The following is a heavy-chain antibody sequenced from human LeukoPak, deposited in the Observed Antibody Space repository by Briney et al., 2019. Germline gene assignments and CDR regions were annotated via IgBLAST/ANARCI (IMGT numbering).Heavy chain of an antibody. CDR1: GGSVSSGSYY. J-gene: IGHJ6*02. Sequence: PSETLSLTCTVSGGSVSSGSYYWSWIRQPPGKGLEWIGYIYYSGSTNYNPSLKSRVTISVDTSKNQFSLKLSSVTAADTAVYYCARDHNNQYYDFWSGYYTGYYYGMDVWGQGTTVTVSS. D-gene: IGHD3-3*01. CDR2: IYYSGST. CDR3: ARDHNNQYYDFWSGYYTGYYYGMDV. V-gene: IGHV4-61*01.